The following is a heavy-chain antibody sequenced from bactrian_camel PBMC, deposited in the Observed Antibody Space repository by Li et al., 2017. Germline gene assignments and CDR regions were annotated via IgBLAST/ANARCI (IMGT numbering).Heavy chain of an antibody. Sequence: VQLVESGGGSVEAGGSLRLTCRATNHIRSRYCMAWFREVPEKGREGVATIDSGGGTTYAGSVKGRFTITRDDAQNTVYLQMNSLKHEDTAVYYCVTLGANFGYWGQGTQVTVS. D-gene: IGHD8*01. CDR2: IDSGGGT. J-gene: IGHJ6*01. CDR1: NHIRSRYC. V-gene: IGHV3S26*01. CDR3: VTLGANFGY.